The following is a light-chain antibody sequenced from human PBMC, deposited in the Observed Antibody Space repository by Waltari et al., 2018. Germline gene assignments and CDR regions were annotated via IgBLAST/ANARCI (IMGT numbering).Light chain of an antibody. V-gene: IGLV2-14*03. CDR2: DVS. Sequence: QSALTQPASVSGSPGQSIAISCTGTSSDVGGYNSVSCYQQHPGKVTKRVISDVSNRPSGVSNRFSGSKSGNTASLTISGLQADDEADYYCSSFTSTTTLIFGGGTKLTVL. CDR1: SSDVGGYNS. J-gene: IGLJ2*01. CDR3: SSFTSTTTLI.